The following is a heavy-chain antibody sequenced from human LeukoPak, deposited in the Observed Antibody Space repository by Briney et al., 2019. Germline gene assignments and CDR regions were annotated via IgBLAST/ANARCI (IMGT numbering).Heavy chain of an antibody. Sequence: SETLSLTCAVSGGSFSGYYWSWIRQPPGKGLEWIGEINHSGSTNYNPSLKSRVTISVDTSKNQFSLKLSSVTAADTAVYYCARDPGYCSSTSCPGWGQGTLVTVSS. D-gene: IGHD2-2*01. CDR1: GGSFSGYY. J-gene: IGHJ4*02. V-gene: IGHV4-34*01. CDR2: INHSGST. CDR3: ARDPGYCSSTSCPG.